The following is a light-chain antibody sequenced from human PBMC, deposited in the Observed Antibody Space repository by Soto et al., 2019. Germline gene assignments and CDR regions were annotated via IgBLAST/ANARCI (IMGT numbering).Light chain of an antibody. CDR3: QQTYSSPET. J-gene: IGKJ1*01. CDR1: QSISNY. V-gene: IGKV1-39*01. Sequence: DLQMTQSPSSLSASVGDRVTITCRASQSISNYLNWFQQKPGNPPKLLIYAASTLQGGVPSRFSSRGSGTDFTLTISSLQPEDFATYYCQQTYSSPETFGQGTKVEI. CDR2: AAS.